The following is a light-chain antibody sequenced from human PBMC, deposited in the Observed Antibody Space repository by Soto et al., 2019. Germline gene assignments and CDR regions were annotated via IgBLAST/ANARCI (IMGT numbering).Light chain of an antibody. J-gene: IGKJ4*01. Sequence: DIQMTQSPSSLSASVGDRVTITCRTSQDISTYLAWYQQKPGKVPKLLIYAASTLQSGVPSRFSGGGSGTDFSLTISSLQPEDVATYYCQKYNSAPHTFGGGTKVEIQ. CDR1: QDISTY. V-gene: IGKV1-27*01. CDR2: AAS. CDR3: QKYNSAPHT.